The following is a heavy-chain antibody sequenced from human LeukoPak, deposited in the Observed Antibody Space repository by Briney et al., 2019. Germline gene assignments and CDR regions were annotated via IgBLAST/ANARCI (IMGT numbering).Heavy chain of an antibody. Sequence: GGSLRLSCAASGFTFSSYAMSWVRQAPGKRLEWVSVITGNGVSTFYADSVKGRFTISRDNSKNTLYLQMNSLRAEDTAVYFCAKDLRGGCSSTSCYPPGYWGQGTLVTVSS. D-gene: IGHD2-2*01. CDR1: GFTFSSYA. CDR2: ITGNGVST. CDR3: AKDLRGGCSSTSCYPPGY. J-gene: IGHJ4*02. V-gene: IGHV3-23*01.